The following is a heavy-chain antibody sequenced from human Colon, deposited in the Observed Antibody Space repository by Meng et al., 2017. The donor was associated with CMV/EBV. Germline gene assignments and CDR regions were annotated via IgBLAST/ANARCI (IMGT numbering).Heavy chain of an antibody. J-gene: IGHJ1*01. Sequence: VQVQESGPGRVKPSGTLSLTCAVSGGSISGYCWSWIRQPPGKGLEWIGYMYYSDTNYNRSLESRVIISGDTSKNQFSLRLNSVTAADTAVYYCALRGSAAGTFQYWGQGTLVTVSS. CDR1: GGSISGYC. D-gene: IGHD6-13*01. V-gene: IGHV4-59*01. CDR2: MYYSDT. CDR3: ALRGSAAGTFQY.